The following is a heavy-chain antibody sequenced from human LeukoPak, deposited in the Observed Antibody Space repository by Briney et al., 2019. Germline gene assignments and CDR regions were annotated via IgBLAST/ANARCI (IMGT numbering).Heavy chain of an antibody. V-gene: IGHV3-23*01. D-gene: IGHD3-3*01. J-gene: IGHJ4*02. CDR3: AKMGAYDSWSGYKYYFDY. CDR1: GFTFNIYA. Sequence: GGSLRLSCAASGFTFNIYAMSWVRQAPGKGLEWVSAVRGGGDSTYYADSVKGRFTISRDNSKNTLYLQMNRLRAEDTAVYYCAKMGAYDSWSGYKYYFDYWGQGTLVTVSS. CDR2: VRGGGDST.